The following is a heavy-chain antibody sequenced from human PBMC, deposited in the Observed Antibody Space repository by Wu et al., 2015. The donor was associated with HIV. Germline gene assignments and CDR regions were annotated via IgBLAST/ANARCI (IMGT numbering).Heavy chain of an antibody. D-gene: IGHD1-1*01. J-gene: IGHJ4*02. CDR2: IIPMSGTA. V-gene: IGHV1-69*13. Sequence: QVQLVQSGAEVKKPGSSVKVSCKASGGTFSSYVINWVRQAPGQGLEWMGRIIPMSGTANNAQKFQGRVTITADESTSTAYMELSSLRSEDTAVYYCATCPSDWNAPYHFDSWGQGTQVTVSS. CDR1: GGTFSSYV. CDR3: ATCPSDWNAPYHFDS.